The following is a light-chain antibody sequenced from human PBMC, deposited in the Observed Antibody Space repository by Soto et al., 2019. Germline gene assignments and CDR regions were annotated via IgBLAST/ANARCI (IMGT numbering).Light chain of an antibody. J-gene: IGLJ2*01. Sequence: QSALTQPASVSGSPGQSITISCTGTSSDVGGYNYVSWYQQHPGKAPKLMIYDVSNRPSGVSNRFSGSKSGNTASLTISGLQAEDDADYYCSSYTSSSVVFGGGTQLTVL. CDR1: SSDVGGYNY. CDR3: SSYTSSSVV. CDR2: DVS. V-gene: IGLV2-14*01.